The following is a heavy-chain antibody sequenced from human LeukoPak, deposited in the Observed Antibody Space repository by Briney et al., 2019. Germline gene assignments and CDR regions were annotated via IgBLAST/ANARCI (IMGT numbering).Heavy chain of an antibody. CDR3: AKSDSNYYDSSGSVFDY. Sequence: GGSLRLSCAASGFTFSSYAMSWVRQAPGKGLEWVSAISGSGGSTYYADSVKGRFTISRDNSKNTLYLQMNSLRAEDTAVYYCAKSDSNYYDSSGSVFDYWGQGTLVTVSS. CDR2: ISGSGGST. J-gene: IGHJ4*02. CDR1: GFTFSSYA. D-gene: IGHD3-22*01. V-gene: IGHV3-23*01.